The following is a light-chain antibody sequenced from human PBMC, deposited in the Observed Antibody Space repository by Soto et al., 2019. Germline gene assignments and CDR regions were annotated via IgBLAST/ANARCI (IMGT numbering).Light chain of an antibody. Sequence: EIVLTQSPGTLSLSPGERVILSCRASQSVSSSYLAWYQQKPGQAPRLLIYGASSRATGIPDRFSGSGSGTDFTLTISRLEPEDFAVYYCQQYGSSPLTFCGGTKVEIK. V-gene: IGKV3-20*01. CDR3: QQYGSSPLT. J-gene: IGKJ4*01. CDR1: QSVSSSY. CDR2: GAS.